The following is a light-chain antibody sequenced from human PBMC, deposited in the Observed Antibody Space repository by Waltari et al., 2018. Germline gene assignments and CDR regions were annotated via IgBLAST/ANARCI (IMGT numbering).Light chain of an antibody. J-gene: IGLJ2*01. V-gene: IGLV2-14*01. CDR1: RSDVDAYTY. Sequence: QSALTQPASVSGSPGQSITISCTGTRSDVDAYTYVSWYQQHPGKVPKVMIYDVNKRPSGVSNRFSGSKSGNTASLTISGLQSEDEADYYCSSFTSRRTLVFGGGTKLTVL. CDR3: SSFTSRRTLV. CDR2: DVN.